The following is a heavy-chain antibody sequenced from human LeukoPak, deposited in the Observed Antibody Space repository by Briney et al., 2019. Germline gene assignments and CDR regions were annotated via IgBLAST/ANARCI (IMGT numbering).Heavy chain of an antibody. J-gene: IGHJ6*03. CDR3: ARSMGEYYCSSTSRPSAYYYYYMDV. CDR2: IKQDGSEK. Sequence: GGSLRLSSAASGFTYSSYWMSWVRQAPGKGLEWVANIKQDGSEKYYVDSVKGRFTISRDNAKNSLYLQMNSLRAEDTAVYYCARSMGEYYCSSTSRPSAYYYYYMDVWGKGTTVTVS. D-gene: IGHD2-2*01. V-gene: IGHV3-7*01. CDR1: GFTYSSYW.